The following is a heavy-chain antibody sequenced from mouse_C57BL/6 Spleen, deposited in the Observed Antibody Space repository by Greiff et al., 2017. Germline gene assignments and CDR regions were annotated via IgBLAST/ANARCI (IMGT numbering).Heavy chain of an antibody. CDR3: ARSYDYDGAWLAD. CDR2: ISPGSGST. CDR1: GYTFTSYW. Sequence: QVQLQQPGAELVKPGASVKMSCKASGYTFTSYWITWVKQRPGQGLEWIGDISPGSGSTTYNEKFKSKATLTVDTSSSTAYMQLSSLTSEDSAVYYCARSYDYDGAWLADWGQGTLVTVSA. V-gene: IGHV1-55*01. J-gene: IGHJ3*01. D-gene: IGHD2-4*01.